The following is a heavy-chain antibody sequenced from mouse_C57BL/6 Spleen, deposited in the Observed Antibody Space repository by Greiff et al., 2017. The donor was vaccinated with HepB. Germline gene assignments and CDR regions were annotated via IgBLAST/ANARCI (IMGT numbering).Heavy chain of an antibody. CDR1: GFTFSDYG. Sequence: EVKVVESGGGLVKPGGSLKLSCAASGFTFSDYGMHWVRQAPEKGLEWVAYISSGSSTIYYADTVKGRFTISRDNAKNTLCLQMTSLRSEDTAMYYCARETGAWFAYWGQGTLVTVSA. V-gene: IGHV5-17*01. J-gene: IGHJ3*01. CDR2: ISSGSSTI. D-gene: IGHD4-1*01. CDR3: ARETGAWFAY.